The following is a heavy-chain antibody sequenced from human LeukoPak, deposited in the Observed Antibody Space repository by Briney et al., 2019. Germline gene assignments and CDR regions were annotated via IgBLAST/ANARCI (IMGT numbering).Heavy chain of an antibody. J-gene: IGHJ4*02. CDR2: IDYSGSS. CDR3: ARDYDSSGYYYYYFDY. Sequence: SETLSLTCIVSDGSISSFSYYWGWIRQPPGKGLEWIGSIDYSGSSYYNPSLKSRVTISLDTSKNQFSLKLSSVTAADTAVYYCARDYDSSGYYYYYFDYWGQGTLVTVSS. V-gene: IGHV4-39*01. CDR1: DGSISSFSYY. D-gene: IGHD3-22*01.